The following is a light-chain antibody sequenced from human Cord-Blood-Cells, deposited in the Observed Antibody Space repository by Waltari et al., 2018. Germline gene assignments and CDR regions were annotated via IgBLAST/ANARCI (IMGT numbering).Light chain of an antibody. J-gene: IGLJ1*01. CDR3: CSYAGSSYV. V-gene: IGLV2-23*01. CDR2: EGS. Sequence: QSVLTQPASVSGSPGQSITISCTGTSSDVGSYNLVPWYQQHPGKAPKLMIYEGSKRPSGVSNRFSGSKPGNTASLTSSVLQAEDEADYYCCSYAGSSYVFGTGTKVTVL. CDR1: SSDVGSYNL.